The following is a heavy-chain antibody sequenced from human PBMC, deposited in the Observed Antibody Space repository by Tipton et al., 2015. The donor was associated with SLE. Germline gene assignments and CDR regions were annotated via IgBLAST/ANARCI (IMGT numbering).Heavy chain of an antibody. V-gene: IGHV3-7*03. Sequence: SLRLSCAASGFTFDDYAMHWVRQAPGKGLEWVANIKEDGSDQYYVDSVKGRFTLSRDNSKNSLYLQMNFLRAEDTAVYYCARGVHILTGYSSWDAFDIWGQGTMVSVSS. CDR2: IKEDGSDQ. CDR3: ARGVHILTGYSSWDAFDI. CDR1: GFTFDDYA. D-gene: IGHD3-9*01. J-gene: IGHJ3*02.